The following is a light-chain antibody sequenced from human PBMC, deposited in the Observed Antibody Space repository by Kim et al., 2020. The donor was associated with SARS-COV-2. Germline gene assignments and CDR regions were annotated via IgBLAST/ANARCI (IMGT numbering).Light chain of an antibody. CDR1: QGISSY. CDR2: AAS. V-gene: IGKV1-9*01. CDR3: QQLNSYPP. J-gene: IGKJ2*01. Sequence: DIQLTQSPSFLSASVGDRVTITCRASQGISSYIAWYQQKPGKAPKLLIYAASTLQSGVPSRFSGSGSGTEFTLTISSLQPEDFATYYCQQLNSYPPFGPGTKLEI.